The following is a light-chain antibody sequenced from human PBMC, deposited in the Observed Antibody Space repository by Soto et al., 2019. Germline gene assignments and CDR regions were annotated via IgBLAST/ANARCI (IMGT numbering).Light chain of an antibody. Sequence: EIVLTQSPGTLSLSPGERATLSCRASQSVRNNFLAWYQQKPGQALRLLIYGASSRATGIPDRFGGSGSGTDFTLTISGLEPEDLAVYYCQQYGSSPTFGGGTKVEIK. V-gene: IGKV3-20*01. CDR1: QSVRNNF. J-gene: IGKJ4*01. CDR3: QQYGSSPT. CDR2: GAS.